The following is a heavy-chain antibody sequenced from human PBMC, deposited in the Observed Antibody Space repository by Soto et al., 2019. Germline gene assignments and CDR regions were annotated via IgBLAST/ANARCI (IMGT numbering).Heavy chain of an antibody. Sequence: EVHLAESGGRLVEPGGSLRLSCAASGFTFNNHAMTWVRQAPGKGLAWVATVSSGGGATYYADSVKGRFTVARANSKNTVSLHMDSLRADDTARYYCARDRLGFGDLDYWGPGTLLTVSS. CDR3: ARDRLGFGDLDY. CDR1: GFTFNNHA. V-gene: IGHV3-23*04. CDR2: VSSGGGAT. D-gene: IGHD3-10*01. J-gene: IGHJ4*02.